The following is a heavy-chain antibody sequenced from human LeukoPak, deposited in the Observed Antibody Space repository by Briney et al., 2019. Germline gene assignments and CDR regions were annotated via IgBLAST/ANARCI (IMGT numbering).Heavy chain of an antibody. J-gene: IGHJ6*02. CDR2: ISYDGSNK. CDR1: GFTFSSYA. D-gene: IGHD6-13*01. CDR3: ARDREYSSSWYSYYYGMDV. Sequence: GGSLRLSCAASGFTFSSYAMHWVRQAPGKGLEWVAVISYDGSNKYYADSVKGRFTISRDNSRNTLYLQMNSLRAEDTAVYYCARDREYSSSWYSYYYGMDVWGQGTTVTVSS. V-gene: IGHV3-30*04.